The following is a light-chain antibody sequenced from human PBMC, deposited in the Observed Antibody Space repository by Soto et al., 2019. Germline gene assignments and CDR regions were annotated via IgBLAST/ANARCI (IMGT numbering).Light chain of an antibody. V-gene: IGKV3-20*01. Sequence: TLSLSPGERATLSCRASQSVSSSYLAWYQQKPGQAPRLLIYGASSRATDIPDRFSGSGSGTDFTLSFSRLEPEDFAVYYCQQYGSSPQTFGQGTKVDIK. CDR2: GAS. J-gene: IGKJ1*01. CDR1: QSVSSSY. CDR3: QQYGSSPQT.